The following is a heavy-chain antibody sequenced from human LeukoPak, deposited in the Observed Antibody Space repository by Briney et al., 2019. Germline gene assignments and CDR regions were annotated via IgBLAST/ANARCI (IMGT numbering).Heavy chain of an antibody. Sequence: GESLKISCKGSGYNFSTYWIGWVRHMPGKGLEWMGIIYPGDSDTRYSPSFQGQVTMSADKSINAAYLQWSSLKASDTAMYYCARSIDSSGYYGYWGQGTLVTVSS. CDR1: GYNFSTYW. CDR3: ARSIDSSGYYGY. CDR2: IYPGDSDT. V-gene: IGHV5-51*01. J-gene: IGHJ4*02. D-gene: IGHD3-22*01.